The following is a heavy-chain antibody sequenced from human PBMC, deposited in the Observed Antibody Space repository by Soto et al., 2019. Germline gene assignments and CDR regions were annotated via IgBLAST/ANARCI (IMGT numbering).Heavy chain of an antibody. V-gene: IGHV1-69*13. D-gene: IGHD2-15*01. CDR2: IIPIFGTA. Sequence: ASVKVSCKASGGTFSSYVISWVRQAPGQGLEWMGGIIPIFGTANYAQKFQGRVTITADESTRTAYMELSSLRSEDTAVYYCARTVVVVAVAKYYYGMDVWGQGTTVTVSS. CDR1: GGTFSSYV. CDR3: ARTVVVVAVAKYYYGMDV. J-gene: IGHJ6*02.